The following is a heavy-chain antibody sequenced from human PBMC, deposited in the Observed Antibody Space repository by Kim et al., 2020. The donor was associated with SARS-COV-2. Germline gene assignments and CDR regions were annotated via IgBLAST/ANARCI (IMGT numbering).Heavy chain of an antibody. CDR1: GFTFSNAW. J-gene: IGHJ5*02. D-gene: IGHD2-15*01. CDR3: TTDPYCSGGSCYSSDWFDP. CDR2: IKSKTDGGTT. Sequence: GGSLRLSCAASGFTFSNAWMSWVRQAPGKGLEWVGRIKSKTDGGTTDYAAPVKGRFTISRDDSKNTLYLQMNSLKTEDTAVYYCTTDPYCSGGSCYSSDWFDPWGQGTLVTVSS. V-gene: IGHV3-15*01.